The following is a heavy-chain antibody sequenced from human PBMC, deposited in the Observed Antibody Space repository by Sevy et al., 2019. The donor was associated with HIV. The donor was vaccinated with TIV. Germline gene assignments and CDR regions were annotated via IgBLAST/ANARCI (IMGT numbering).Heavy chain of an antibody. V-gene: IGHV3-23*01. D-gene: IGHD3-16*01. CDR2: ISAGGGSV. CDR3: AREEITGFDY. Sequence: GESLKISCAASGFIFRTYAMTWVRQAPGKGLEWVSTISAGGGSVYYADSVKGRFTISRDNSNNRLYLQMNTLGAEDTAVYSCAREEITGFDYWGRGTLVTVSS. CDR1: GFIFRTYA. J-gene: IGHJ4*02.